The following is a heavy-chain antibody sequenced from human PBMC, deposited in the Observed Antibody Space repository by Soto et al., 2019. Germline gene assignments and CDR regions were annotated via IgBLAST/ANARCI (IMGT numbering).Heavy chain of an antibody. CDR1: GFTFSNAW. D-gene: IGHD2-2*02. CDR3: TTEDIVVVPAAINYGMDV. Sequence: EVQLVESGGGLVKPGGSLRLSCAASGFTFSNAWMNWVHQAPGKGLEWVGRIKSKTDGGTTDYAAPVKGRFTISRDDSKNTLYLQMNSLKTEDTAVYYCTTEDIVVVPAAINYGMDVWGQGTTVTVSS. V-gene: IGHV3-15*07. CDR2: IKSKTDGGTT. J-gene: IGHJ6*02.